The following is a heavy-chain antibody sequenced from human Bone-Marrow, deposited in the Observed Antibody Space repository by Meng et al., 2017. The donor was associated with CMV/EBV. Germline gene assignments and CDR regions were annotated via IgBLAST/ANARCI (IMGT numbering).Heavy chain of an antibody. CDR1: GGSISSYY. CDR2: IYYSGST. D-gene: IGHD5-18*01. V-gene: IGHV4-59*12. J-gene: IGHJ5*02. CDR3: ARRRIQLWLTSWWFDP. Sequence: GSLRLSCTVSGGSISSYYWSWIRQPPGKGLEWIGYIYYSGSTNYNPSLKSRVTISVDTSKNQFSLKLTSVTAADTAVFYCARRRIQLWLTSWWFDPWGQGTLVTVSS.